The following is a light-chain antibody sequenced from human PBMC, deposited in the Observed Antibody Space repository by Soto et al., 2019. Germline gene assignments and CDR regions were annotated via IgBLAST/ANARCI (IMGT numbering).Light chain of an antibody. CDR2: GAS. V-gene: IGKV3-20*01. CDR3: QDDGCPIT. CDR1: QSVSSSY. Sequence: EIVLTQSPGTLSLSPGERATLSCRASQSVSSSYLAWYQQKPGQAPRLLIYGASSRATGIPDRFSGSGSGTDFTITISRLEDDYSVLYYYQDDGCPITFGQGTRLEIK. J-gene: IGKJ5*01.